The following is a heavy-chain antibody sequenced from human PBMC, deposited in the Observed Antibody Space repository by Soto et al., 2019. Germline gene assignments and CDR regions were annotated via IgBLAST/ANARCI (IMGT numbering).Heavy chain of an antibody. J-gene: IGHJ4*02. CDR1: GFTFSIFA. CDR2: ISGSGGST. V-gene: IGHV3-23*01. CDR3: AKEVSLGSTVDLGY. Sequence: EVQLLESGGDLVQPGGSLRLSCAASGFTFSIFAMSWVRQSPGKGLEWVSTISGSGGSTYYADAVKGRFSISRDNSMGTLYLQMKSLRVEDTAIYYYAKEVSLGSTVDLGYWGQGTLVTVSS. D-gene: IGHD7-27*01.